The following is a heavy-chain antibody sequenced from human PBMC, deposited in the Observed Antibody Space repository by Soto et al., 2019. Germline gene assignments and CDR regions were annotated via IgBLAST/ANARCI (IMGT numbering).Heavy chain of an antibody. CDR2: ISGSGTST. J-gene: IGHJ4*02. CDR3: ATSFRYFDN. CDR1: GFTFSSYS. D-gene: IGHD3-9*01. Sequence: GGSLRLSCAASGFTFSSYSMNWVRQAPGKGLEWVATISGSGTSTYYADSVKGRFIISRDNSKSTVNLQMNSLRVDDTAVYYCATSFRYFDNWGQGTRVTAPQ. V-gene: IGHV3-23*01.